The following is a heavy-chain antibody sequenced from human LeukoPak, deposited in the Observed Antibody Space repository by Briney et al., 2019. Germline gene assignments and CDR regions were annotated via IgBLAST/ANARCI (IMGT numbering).Heavy chain of an antibody. CDR2: ISGSGGST. CDR3: AKKMTTVITFDY. D-gene: IGHD4-17*01. J-gene: IGHJ4*02. CDR1: GFTFSSYA. V-gene: IGHV3-23*01. Sequence: QPGGSLRLPCAASGFTFSSYAMSWVRQAPGKGLEWVSAISGSGGSTYYADSVKGRFTISRDNSENTLYLQMNSLRAEDTAVYYCAKKMTTVITFDYWGQGTLVTVSS.